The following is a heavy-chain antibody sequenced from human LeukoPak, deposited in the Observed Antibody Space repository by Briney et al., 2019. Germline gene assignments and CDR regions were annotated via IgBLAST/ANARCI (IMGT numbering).Heavy chain of an antibody. V-gene: IGHV3-21*01. D-gene: IGHD2-15*01. CDR1: GFTFSSYW. J-gene: IGHJ5*02. CDR2: ISSSSSYI. CDR3: ARGPLVAATNWFDP. Sequence: GGSLRLSCAASGFTFSSYWMSWVRQAPGKGLEWVSSISSSSSYIYYADSVKGRFTISRDNAKNSLYLQMNSLRAEDTAVYYCARGPLVAATNWFDPWGQGTLVTVSS.